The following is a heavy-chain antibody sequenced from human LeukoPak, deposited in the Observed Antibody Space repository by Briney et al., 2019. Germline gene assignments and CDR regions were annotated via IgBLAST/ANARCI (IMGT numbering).Heavy chain of an antibody. CDR1: GGSISSYY. CDR2: IYTSGST. Sequence: SETLSLTCTVSGGSISSYYWSWIRQPAGKGLVWIGRIYTSGSTNYNPSLKSRVTMSVDTSKNQFSLKLSSVTAADTAVYYCARDLGSSVGYYYYGMDVWGQGTTVTVSS. CDR3: ARDLGSSVGYYYYGMDV. J-gene: IGHJ6*02. D-gene: IGHD6-6*01. V-gene: IGHV4-4*07.